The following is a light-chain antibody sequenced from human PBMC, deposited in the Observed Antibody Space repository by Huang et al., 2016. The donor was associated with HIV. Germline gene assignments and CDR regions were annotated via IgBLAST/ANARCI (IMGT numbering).Light chain of an antibody. V-gene: IGKV3D-20*01. CDR2: DAS. CDR3: QQYGSSPFT. CDR1: QSVSSSD. Sequence: EIVLTQSPATLSLSTGERATLSCGASQSVSSSDLAWYQQKPGLAPRLLIYDASSRATGIPDRVSGSGSGTDFTLTISRLEPEDFAVYYCQQYGSSPFTFGQGTRLEIK. J-gene: IGKJ5*01.